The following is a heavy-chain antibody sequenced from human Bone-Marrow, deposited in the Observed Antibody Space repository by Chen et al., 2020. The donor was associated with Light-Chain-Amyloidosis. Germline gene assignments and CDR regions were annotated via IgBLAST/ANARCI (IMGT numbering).Heavy chain of an antibody. D-gene: IGHD3-3*01. CDR1: GSSISSSSYY. CDR2: IYYSGST. J-gene: IGHJ4*02. CDR3: ARATATYYDFWSGYYSFDY. V-gene: IGHV4-39*07. Sequence: QLQLQESGPGLVKPSETLSLTCTVSGSSISSSSYYSCWIRQPPGKGLEWIGSIYYSGSTYYNPSLKSRVTISVDTSKNQFSLKLSSVTAADTAVYYCARATATYYDFWSGYYSFDYWGQGTLVTVSS.